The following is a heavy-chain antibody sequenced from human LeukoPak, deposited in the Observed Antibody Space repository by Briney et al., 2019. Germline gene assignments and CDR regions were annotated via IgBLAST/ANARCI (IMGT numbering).Heavy chain of an antibody. CDR3: TTGLSH. CDR1: GFTFSYAW. Sequence: GGSLRLSCAASGFTFSYAWMSWVRQAPGKGPEWVGRINDKTDGGTTDYASPVQGRFTISRDDSKNTVYLQMNSLKIEDTAVYYCTTGLSHWGQGTLVTVSS. J-gene: IGHJ4*02. CDR2: INDKTDGGTT. V-gene: IGHV3-15*01.